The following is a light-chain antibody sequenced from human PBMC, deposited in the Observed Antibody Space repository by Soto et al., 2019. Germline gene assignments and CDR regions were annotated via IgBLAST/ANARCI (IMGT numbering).Light chain of an antibody. J-gene: IGLJ2*01. CDR1: CSDVGGYNY. CDR3: SSYAASNNLGV. Sequence: QSVLTQPPSASGSPGQSVTISCTGTCSDVGGYNYVSWYQQHPGKAPKLMIYEVSKRPSGVPDRFSGSKSGNTASLTVSGLQAEDEADYYCSSYAASNNLGVFGGGTKVTVL. CDR2: EVS. V-gene: IGLV2-8*01.